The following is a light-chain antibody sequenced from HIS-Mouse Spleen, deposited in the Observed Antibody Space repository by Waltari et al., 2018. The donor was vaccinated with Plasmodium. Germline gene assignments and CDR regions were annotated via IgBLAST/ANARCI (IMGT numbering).Light chain of an antibody. CDR3: QQSYSTPPYT. J-gene: IGKJ2*01. CDR1: QSISSY. CDR2: AAS. Sequence: DIQMTQSPSSLSSSVGDRVTITSLASQSISSYLNWYQQKPGKAPKLLIYAASSLQSGVPSRFSGSGSGTDFTLTISSLQPEDFATDYCQQSYSTPPYTFGQGTKLEIK. V-gene: IGKV1-39*01.